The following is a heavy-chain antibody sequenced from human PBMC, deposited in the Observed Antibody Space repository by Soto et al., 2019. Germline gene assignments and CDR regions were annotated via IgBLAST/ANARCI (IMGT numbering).Heavy chain of an antibody. Sequence: SETLSLTCTVSGASMNDYYGSWIRQSPGKGLEHIGYLHYNGFAEYSPSLRSRVSISMDTSKNQFSLKLSSVTAADTAIYYCARSGHIFAGVFWGQGXLVTVHS. D-gene: IGHD3-16*01. J-gene: IGHJ4*02. CDR2: LHYNGFA. V-gene: IGHV4-59*01. CDR3: ARSGHIFAGVF. CDR1: GASMNDYY.